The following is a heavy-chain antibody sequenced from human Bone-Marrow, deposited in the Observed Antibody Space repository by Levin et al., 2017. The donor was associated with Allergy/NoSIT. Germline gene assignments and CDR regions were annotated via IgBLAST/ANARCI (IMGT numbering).Heavy chain of an antibody. J-gene: IGHJ6*02. CDR1: GGSINSGDYY. CDR3: AREVLHIDVLTATPIFYYHGMDV. Sequence: HSQTLSLTCTVSGGSINSGDYYWTWIRQPPGKGLEWIGNMYSSGDTYFNPSLKSRPTISVDMSKNQFSLRLTSVTAADTAVYFCAREVLHIDVLTATPIFYYHGMDVWGQGTTVTVSS. V-gene: IGHV4-30-4*01. CDR2: MYSSGDT. D-gene: IGHD2-21*02.